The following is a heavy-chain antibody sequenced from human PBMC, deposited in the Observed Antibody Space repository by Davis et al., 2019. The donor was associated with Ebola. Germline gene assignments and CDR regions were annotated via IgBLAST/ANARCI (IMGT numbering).Heavy chain of an antibody. Sequence: GESLKISCVASGFNFKNYAMHWVRQAPGKGLEWMAVIWFDAHKIKYATFVEGRFTISRDDSKDTVYLQMNSLRAEDTAIVYCAKSLHDGYDYGAFDQWGQGTLVTVSS. V-gene: IGHV3-33*06. D-gene: IGHD5-12*01. J-gene: IGHJ4*02. CDR3: AKSLHDGYDYGAFDQ. CDR2: IWFDAHKI. CDR1: GFNFKNYA.